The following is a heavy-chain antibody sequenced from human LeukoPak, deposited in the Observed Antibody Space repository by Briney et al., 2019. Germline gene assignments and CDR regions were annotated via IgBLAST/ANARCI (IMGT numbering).Heavy chain of an antibody. Sequence: PSETLSLTCIVSGGSISSGGYYWSWIRQHPGKGLEWIGYIYYSGSTNYNPSLKSRVTISVDTSKNQFSLKLSSVTAADTAVYYCARAPDNSSSWPRNFDYWGQGTLVTVSS. CDR1: GGSISSGGYY. V-gene: IGHV4-31*03. J-gene: IGHJ4*02. CDR3: ARAPDNSSSWPRNFDY. CDR2: IYYSGST. D-gene: IGHD6-13*01.